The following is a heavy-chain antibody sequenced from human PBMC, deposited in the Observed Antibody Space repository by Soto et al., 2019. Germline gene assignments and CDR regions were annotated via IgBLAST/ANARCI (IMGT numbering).Heavy chain of an antibody. CDR3: ARRGMITFGGVKYAFDI. V-gene: IGHV4-59*01. D-gene: IGHD3-16*01. J-gene: IGHJ3*02. Sequence: QVQLQESGPGLVKPSETLSLTCTVSGGSISSYYWSWIRQPPGKGLEWIGYIYYSGSTNYNPSLKGRVTISVDTSKNQFSLKLRCVAAADTGVYYCARRGMITFGGVKYAFDIWGQGTMVTVSS. CDR1: GGSISSYY. CDR2: IYYSGST.